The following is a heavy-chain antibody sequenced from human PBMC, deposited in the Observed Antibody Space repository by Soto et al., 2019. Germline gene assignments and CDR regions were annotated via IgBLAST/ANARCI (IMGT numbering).Heavy chain of an antibody. Sequence: SETLSLTCTVSGGSISSSSYYWGWIRQPPGKGLEWIGSIYYSGSTYYNPSLKSRVTISVDTSKNQFSLKLSSVTAADTAVYYCERRAATGAVAGTLDYWGQGTLVTVSS. CDR2: IYYSGST. J-gene: IGHJ4*02. V-gene: IGHV4-39*01. D-gene: IGHD6-19*01. CDR1: GGSISSSSYY. CDR3: ERRAATGAVAGTLDY.